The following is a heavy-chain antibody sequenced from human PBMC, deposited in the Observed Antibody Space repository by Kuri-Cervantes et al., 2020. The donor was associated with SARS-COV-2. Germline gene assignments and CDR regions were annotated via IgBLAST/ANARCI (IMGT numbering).Heavy chain of an antibody. J-gene: IGHJ4*02. CDR2: IDPSDSYT. CDR3: AGSGIAAAGTGPDY. V-gene: IGHV5-10-1*01. Sequence: KVSCKGSGYSFTSYWISWVRQMPGKGLEWMGRIDPSDSYTNYSPSFQGHVTISADKSISTAYLQWSSLKAPDTAMYYCAGSGIAAAGTGPDYWGQGTLVTVSS. CDR1: GYSFTSYW. D-gene: IGHD6-13*01.